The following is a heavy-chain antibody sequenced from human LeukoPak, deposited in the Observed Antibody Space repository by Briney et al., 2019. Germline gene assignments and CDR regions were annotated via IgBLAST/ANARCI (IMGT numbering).Heavy chain of an antibody. V-gene: IGHV3-7*01. CDR1: GFTFSSYW. CDR3: ARDQGQQLTPFDY. CDR2: IKQDESEK. D-gene: IGHD6-13*01. J-gene: IGHJ4*02. Sequence: PGGSLRLSCAASGFTFSSYWMYWVRQAPGKGLEWVASIKQDESEKYYGDSVKGRFAVSRDNAKNSLFLQTNSLRAEDTAVYYCARDQGQQLTPFDYWGQGTLVTVSS.